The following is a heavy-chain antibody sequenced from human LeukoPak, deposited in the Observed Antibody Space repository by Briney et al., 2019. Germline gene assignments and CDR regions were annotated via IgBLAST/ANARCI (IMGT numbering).Heavy chain of an antibody. Sequence: GGSLRLSCAASGFTFSSYAMSWVRQAPGKGLEWVSAISGSSGSTYYADSVKGRFTISRDNSKNTLYLQMNSLRAEDTAVYYCAKRGSVAVADAYYYYGMDVWGQGTTVTVSS. V-gene: IGHV3-23*01. CDR1: GFTFSSYA. CDR2: ISGSSGST. CDR3: AKRGSVAVADAYYYYGMDV. D-gene: IGHD6-19*01. J-gene: IGHJ6*02.